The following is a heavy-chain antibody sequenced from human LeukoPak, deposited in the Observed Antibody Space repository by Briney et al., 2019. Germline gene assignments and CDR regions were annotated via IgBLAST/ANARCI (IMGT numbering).Heavy chain of an antibody. Sequence: SETLSLTCTVSGGSISSYYWSWIRQPPGKGLEWIWYIYYSGSTNYNPSLKSRVTISVDTSKNQFSLKLSSVTAADTAVYYCASIVRYSYGWGGNWFDPWGQGTLVTVSS. CDR2: IYYSGST. J-gene: IGHJ5*02. D-gene: IGHD5-18*01. CDR1: GGSISSYY. CDR3: ASIVRYSYGWGGNWFDP. V-gene: IGHV4-59*12.